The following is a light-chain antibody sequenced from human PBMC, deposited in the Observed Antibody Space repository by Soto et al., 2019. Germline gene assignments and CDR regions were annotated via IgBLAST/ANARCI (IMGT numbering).Light chain of an antibody. CDR2: DTS. Sequence: DIVMTQSPATLPVSPGERATLSCRASQSVSSNLAWYQQKPGQTPRLLIYDTSTRATNVPARFSGSASGTEFTLTITSLQSEDFAVYYCQHYTNWPLTFGGGTKV. CDR3: QHYTNWPLT. CDR1: QSVSSN. J-gene: IGKJ4*01. V-gene: IGKV3-15*01.